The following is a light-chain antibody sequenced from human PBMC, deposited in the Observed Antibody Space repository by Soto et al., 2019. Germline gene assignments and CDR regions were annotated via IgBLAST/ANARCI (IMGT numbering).Light chain of an antibody. Sequence: EIVMTQSPATLSVSPGERATLSCRASQSVSSNIAWYQQRPGQAPRLLIYDASTRATGIPASFSGSGSGTEFTRTISSLQSEDFAAYYRQQYNNWPLTFGGGTKVEIK. CDR1: QSVSSN. CDR3: QQYNNWPLT. CDR2: DAS. V-gene: IGKV3-15*01. J-gene: IGKJ4*01.